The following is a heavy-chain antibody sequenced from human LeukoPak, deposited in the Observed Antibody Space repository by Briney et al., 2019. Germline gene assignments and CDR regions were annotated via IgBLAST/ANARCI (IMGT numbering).Heavy chain of an antibody. CDR1: GFTFSSYA. V-gene: IGHV3-23*01. J-gene: IGHJ3*02. CDR3: AKYSTDCYDRGDAFDI. CDR2: ISGSGGST. Sequence: PGGSLRLSCAASGFTFSSYAMSWVRQAPGKGLEWVSAISGSGGSTYYADSVKGRFTISRDNSKNTLYLQMNSLRAEDTAVYYCAKYSTDCYDRGDAFDIWGQGTMVTVSS. D-gene: IGHD3-22*01.